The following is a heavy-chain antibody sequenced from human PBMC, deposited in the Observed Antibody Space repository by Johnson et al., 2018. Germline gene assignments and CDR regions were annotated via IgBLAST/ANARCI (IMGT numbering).Heavy chain of an antibody. CDR3: ARGRMAAAGMAQYFQH. CDR1: GFTFSSFV. D-gene: IGHD6-13*01. V-gene: IGHV3-23*04. CDR2: MTASGERI. Sequence: VQLVQSGGDLVQPGGSLRLSCAASGFTFSSFVMTWVRQAPGKGLEWVSSMTASGERIYYADSVKGRFTISRDNSKNTLYLQMTSLRAEDTAVYYCARGRMAAAGMAQYFQHWGQGTLVTVSS. J-gene: IGHJ1*01.